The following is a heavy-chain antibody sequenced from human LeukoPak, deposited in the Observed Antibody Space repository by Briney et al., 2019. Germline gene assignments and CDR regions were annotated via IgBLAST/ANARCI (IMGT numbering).Heavy chain of an antibody. Sequence: ASVKVSCKASGYTFTSYGISWVRQAPGQGLEWMGWISAYNGNTNYAQKLQGSVTMTTDTSTSTAYMEVRSLRSDDTAVYYCARALGRIAVAGTGGYWGEGTLVTVSS. V-gene: IGHV1-18*04. D-gene: IGHD6-19*01. CDR1: GYTFTSYG. CDR3: ARALGRIAVAGTGGY. CDR2: ISAYNGNT. J-gene: IGHJ4*02.